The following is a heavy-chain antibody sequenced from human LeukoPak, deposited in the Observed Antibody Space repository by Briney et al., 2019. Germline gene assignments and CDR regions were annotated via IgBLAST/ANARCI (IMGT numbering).Heavy chain of an antibody. CDR2: IHSADSNT. J-gene: IGHJ4*02. Sequence: GESLKFSCKDSGYSFTNYWIGWVCQMPGKGLEWMGIIHSADSNTKYSPSFQGQVTISADKSISTAYLQWSGLKASDTAMYYCAGARHGDYRWDYWGQGTLVTVSS. V-gene: IGHV5-51*01. CDR1: GYSFTNYW. D-gene: IGHD4-17*01. CDR3: AGARHGDYRWDY.